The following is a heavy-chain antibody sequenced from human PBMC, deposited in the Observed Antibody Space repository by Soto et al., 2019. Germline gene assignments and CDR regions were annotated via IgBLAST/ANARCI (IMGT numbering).Heavy chain of an antibody. CDR2: ISWNSGSI. D-gene: IGHD6-13*01. J-gene: IGHJ4*02. CDR1: GFTFDDYA. V-gene: IGHV3-9*01. CDR3: AKDGISSSSWRRMYYFDY. Sequence: EVQLVESGGGLVQPGRSLRLSCAASGFTFDDYAMHWVRQAPGKGLEWVSGISWNSGSIGYADSVKGRFTISRDNAKNSLYLQMNSLRAEDTALYYCAKDGISSSSWRRMYYFDYWGQGTLVTVS.